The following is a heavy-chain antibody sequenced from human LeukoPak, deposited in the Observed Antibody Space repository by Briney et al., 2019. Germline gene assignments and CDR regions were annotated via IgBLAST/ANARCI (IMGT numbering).Heavy chain of an antibody. Sequence: SETLSLTCTVSRGSTSTYYWSWIRQPAGKGLECIGRLYASGNTYYNPSIKGRVTISVDTSKNQFSLKLSSVTAADTAVYYCARGLLGSSGWYNFDYWGQGTLVTVSS. J-gene: IGHJ4*02. CDR2: LYASGNT. CDR3: ARGLLGSSGWYNFDY. D-gene: IGHD6-19*01. V-gene: IGHV4-4*07. CDR1: RGSTSTYY.